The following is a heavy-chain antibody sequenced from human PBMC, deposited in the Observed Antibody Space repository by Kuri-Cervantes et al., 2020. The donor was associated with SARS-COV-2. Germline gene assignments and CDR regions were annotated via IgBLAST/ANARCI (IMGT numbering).Heavy chain of an antibody. CDR1: GGSVSGYY. Sequence: GSLRLSCAVYGGSVSGYYWSWIRQPPGKGLEWIGEINHSGSTNYNPSLKSRVTISVDTSKNQFSLKLSSVTAADTAVYYCARHRPTSGYFQHWGQGTLVTVSS. V-gene: IGHV4-34*01. D-gene: IGHD2-2*01. J-gene: IGHJ1*01. CDR3: ARHRPTSGYFQH. CDR2: INHSGST.